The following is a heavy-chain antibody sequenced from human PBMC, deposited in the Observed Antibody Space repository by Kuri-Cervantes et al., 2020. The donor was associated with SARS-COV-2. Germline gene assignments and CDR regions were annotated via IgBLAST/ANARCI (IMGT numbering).Heavy chain of an antibody. J-gene: IGHJ4*02. D-gene: IGHD6-19*01. CDR2: TEYDGSSK. CDR3: ATGLSSGWYYANSGHYFDY. CDR1: GGSISSSS. V-gene: IGHV3-30-3*01. Sequence: GGSLRLSCTVSGGSISSSSYYWGWIRQAPGKGLEWVAFTEYDGSSKYYADSVKGRFTISGDNSKNTLYLQMNSLRAEDTAAYYCATGLSSGWYYANSGHYFDYWGQGTLVTVSS.